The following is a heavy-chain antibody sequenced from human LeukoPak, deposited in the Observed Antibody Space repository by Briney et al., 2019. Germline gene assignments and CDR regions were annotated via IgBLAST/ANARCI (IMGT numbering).Heavy chain of an antibody. J-gene: IGHJ4*02. CDR1: GFTFSRYW. Sequence: GGSLRLSCAASGFTFSRYWMSWVRQAPGKGLEWVANIRQDGSEKYYVDSVKGRFTISRDNAKNSMFLQMNSLRAEDTAVYHCAKERDGDYVRYTHYWGQGTLVTVSS. D-gene: IGHD4-17*01. CDR2: IRQDGSEK. V-gene: IGHV3-7*03. CDR3: AKERDGDYVRYTHY.